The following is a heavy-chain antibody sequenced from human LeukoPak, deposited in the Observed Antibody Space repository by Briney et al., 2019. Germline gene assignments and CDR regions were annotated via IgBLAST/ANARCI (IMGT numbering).Heavy chain of an antibody. J-gene: IGHJ3*02. Sequence: SVKVSCKASGGTFSSYAISWVRQAPGQGLEWMGGIIPIFGTANYAQKFQGRVTITADESTSTAYMELSSLRSEDTAVYYCARDWGYIAAAGTVGAFDIWGQGTMVTVSS. V-gene: IGHV1-69*13. CDR2: IIPIFGTA. CDR3: ARDWGYIAAAGTVGAFDI. CDR1: GGTFSSYA. D-gene: IGHD6-13*01.